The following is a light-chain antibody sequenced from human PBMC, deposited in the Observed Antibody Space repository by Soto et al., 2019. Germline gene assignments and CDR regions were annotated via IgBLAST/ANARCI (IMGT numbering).Light chain of an antibody. CDR2: AAS. CDR3: QQSYSSPPT. CDR1: QSISKW. V-gene: IGKV1-39*01. J-gene: IGKJ1*01. Sequence: DIQMTQCPSTLPASAGDRVTITXXASQSISKWLAWYQQKPGKAPKLLIFAASSLQSGVPSRFSGSRSGPDFTLTISSLQPEDFATYYCQQSYSSPPTFGQGTKVDI.